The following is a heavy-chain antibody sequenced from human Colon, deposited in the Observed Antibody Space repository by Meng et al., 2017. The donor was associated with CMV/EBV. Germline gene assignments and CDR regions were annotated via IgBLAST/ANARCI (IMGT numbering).Heavy chain of an antibody. Sequence: ASVKVSCKASGYTFSGYGISWLRLAPGQGLEWIAWISAFNGKTNYAQKFQGRVTLTADTSTTTAYMELRSLKSDDTAVYYCAREGPDYGDYVNFDYWGQGTLVTVSS. CDR1: GYTFSGYG. D-gene: IGHD4-17*01. CDR3: AREGPDYGDYVNFDY. CDR2: ISAFNGKT. J-gene: IGHJ4*02. V-gene: IGHV1-18*01.